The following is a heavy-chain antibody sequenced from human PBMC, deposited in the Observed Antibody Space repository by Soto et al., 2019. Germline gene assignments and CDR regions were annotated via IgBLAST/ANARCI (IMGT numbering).Heavy chain of an antibody. CDR2: ISGSGSNS. Sequence: EVQVLESGGGLVQPGGSLRLSCAASGFTFSSYAMSWVRQAPGQGLEWVSVISGSGSNSYYADSVKGRFTISRDNSKNTLYLQMNSLRDEDTALYYCAKTASMTIRDGFDHWGQGSLVTVSS. CDR1: GFTFSSYA. V-gene: IGHV3-23*01. D-gene: IGHD4-17*01. CDR3: AKTASMTIRDGFDH. J-gene: IGHJ4*02.